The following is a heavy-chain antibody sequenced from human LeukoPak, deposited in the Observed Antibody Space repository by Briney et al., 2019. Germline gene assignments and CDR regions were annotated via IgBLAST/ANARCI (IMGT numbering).Heavy chain of an antibody. J-gene: IGHJ6*02. CDR1: GFTFSDYY. Sequence: GGSLRLSCAASGFTFSDYYINWIRQAPGKGLEWVSHISSSGRLMLYADSVKGRFTITRDNAQNFMSLQMNSLKPEDTAVYYCARDTNSGLDVWGRGTTVTVSS. CDR2: ISSSGRLM. D-gene: IGHD3-3*01. CDR3: ARDTNSGLDV. V-gene: IGHV3-11*01.